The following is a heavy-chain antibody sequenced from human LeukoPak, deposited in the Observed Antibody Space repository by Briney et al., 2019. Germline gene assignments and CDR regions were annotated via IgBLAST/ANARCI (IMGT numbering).Heavy chain of an antibody. CDR3: AAAPIEMQQRGFDY. CDR1: GFTFTNSA. J-gene: IGHJ4*02. D-gene: IGHD5-24*01. Sequence: SVKVSCKASGFTFTNSAMRWVRQARGQRLEWIGWIVVASGNTKYAQKFQERVTITRDMSTSTAYMELSSLSPEDTAVYYCAAAPIEMQQRGFDYWGQGTLVTVSP. CDR2: IVVASGNT. V-gene: IGHV1-58*02.